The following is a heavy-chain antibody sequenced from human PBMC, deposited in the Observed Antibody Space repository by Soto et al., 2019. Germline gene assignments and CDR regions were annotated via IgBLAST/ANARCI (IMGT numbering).Heavy chain of an antibody. D-gene: IGHD3-22*01. Sequence: SETLSLTCAVYGGSFSGYYWSWIRQPPGKGLEWIGEINHSGSTNYNPSLKSRVTISVDTSKNQFSLKLSSVTAADTAVYYCARGSLDSSGDYFDYWGQGTLVTVSS. CDR2: INHSGST. CDR3: ARGSLDSSGDYFDY. J-gene: IGHJ4*02. V-gene: IGHV4-34*01. CDR1: GGSFSGYY.